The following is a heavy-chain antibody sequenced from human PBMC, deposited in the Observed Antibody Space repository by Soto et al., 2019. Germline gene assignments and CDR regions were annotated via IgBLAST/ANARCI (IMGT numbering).Heavy chain of an antibody. CDR2: ISYSGST. D-gene: IGHD3-10*01. V-gene: IGHV4-39*02. CDR1: GGSISSTNYF. CDR3: VSYIAMIWGVDY. J-gene: IGHJ4*02. Sequence: SETLSLTCTVSGGSISSTNYFWGWIRQPPGKGLEWIASISYSGSTYYTPPLRSRISISADTSKSHFSLKLSSVTAADTAVYYCVSYIAMIWGVDYWGQGTLVTVSS.